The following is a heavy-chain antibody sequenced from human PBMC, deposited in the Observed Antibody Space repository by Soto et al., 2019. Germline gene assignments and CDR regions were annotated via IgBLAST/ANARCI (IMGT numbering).Heavy chain of an antibody. Sequence: PGESLKISCKGSGYSFTNYWIGWVRQMPGKGLEWMGIIYPGDSDTRYSPSFQGQVTISADKSISTAYLQWSSLKAPDTAIYYCARPSSYSSGWYWFDPWGQGTLVTVSS. J-gene: IGHJ5*02. CDR2: IYPGDSDT. D-gene: IGHD6-19*01. V-gene: IGHV5-51*01. CDR3: ARPSSYSSGWYWFDP. CDR1: GYSFTNYW.